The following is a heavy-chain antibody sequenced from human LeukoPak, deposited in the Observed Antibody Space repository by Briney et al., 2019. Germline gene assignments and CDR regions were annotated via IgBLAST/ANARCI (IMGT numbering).Heavy chain of an antibody. V-gene: IGHV3-43D*03. J-gene: IGHJ4*02. Sequence: GGSLRLSCAASGFTFDDYAMHWVRQAPGKGLEWVSLISWDGGSTYYADSVKGRFTISRDNSKNSLYLQMNSLRAEDTALYYCAKVITPYTILWWTAPFDYWGQGTLVTVSS. CDR3: AKVITPYTILWWTAPFDY. D-gene: IGHD2-21*01. CDR2: ISWDGGST. CDR1: GFTFDDYA.